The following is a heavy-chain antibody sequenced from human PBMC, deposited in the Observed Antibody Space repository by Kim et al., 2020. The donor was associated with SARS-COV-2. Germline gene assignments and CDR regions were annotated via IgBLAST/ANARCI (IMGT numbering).Heavy chain of an antibody. V-gene: IGHV3-20*03. J-gene: IGHJ4*02. D-gene: IGHD3-10*01. CDR3: ARVYDYTGSGTYDD. Sequence: YADSGKGRFTRSKDTAKNFLYLQMRSLRAEDTAFYYCARVYDYTGSGTYDDWGQGTLVTVAS.